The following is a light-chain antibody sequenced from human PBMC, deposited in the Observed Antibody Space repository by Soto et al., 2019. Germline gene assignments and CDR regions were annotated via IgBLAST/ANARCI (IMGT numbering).Light chain of an antibody. J-gene: IGKJ1*01. CDR2: DAS. CDR1: ESISRW. CDR3: QQYNSYFVT. V-gene: IGKV1-5*01. Sequence: DIQITQSPSTLSASVGARVPITCRASESISRWLAWFQQKPGKAPNLLIYDASILQSGVPSRFSGSGSGTDGTLAISSLKADDCATYDGQQYNSYFVTFGQGTKVDIK.